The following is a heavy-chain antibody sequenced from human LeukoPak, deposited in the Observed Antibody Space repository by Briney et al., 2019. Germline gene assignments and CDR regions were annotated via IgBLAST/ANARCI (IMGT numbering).Heavy chain of an antibody. V-gene: IGHV3-7*01. D-gene: IGHD2/OR15-2a*01. CDR2: INQDASEK. J-gene: IGHJ4*02. CDR1: GLTFSSYG. CDR3: ARESRSLSTY. Sequence: GGSLRLSCAASGLTFSSYGMHWVRQAPGRGLEWVANINQDASEKQYVDSVKGRFTISRDNTKNSLYLQMNSLRAEDTAVYYCARESRSLSTYWGQGTLVTVSS.